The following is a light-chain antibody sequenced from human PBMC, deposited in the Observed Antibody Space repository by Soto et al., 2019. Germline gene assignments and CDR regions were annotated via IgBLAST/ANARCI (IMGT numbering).Light chain of an antibody. Sequence: EFELTQSPGTLSLAPGERATLSCRASQSIITLAWFKQKPGRAPRLLIFGVSRRATRIPDRFSGSGSGTDFTLTINRLEPEDFAVYYCQEYGRLPLTFDGGTKVPIK. CDR2: GVS. CDR3: QEYGRLPLT. J-gene: IGKJ4*01. V-gene: IGKV3-20*01. CDR1: QSIIT.